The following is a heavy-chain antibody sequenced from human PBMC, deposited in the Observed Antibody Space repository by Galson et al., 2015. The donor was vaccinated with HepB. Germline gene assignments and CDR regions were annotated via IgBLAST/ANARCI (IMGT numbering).Heavy chain of an antibody. CDR2: FDPEDGET. J-gene: IGHJ6*02. CDR1: GYTLTELS. D-gene: IGHD6-13*01. CDR3: ATVWQQLVEKSYYYYGMDV. Sequence: SVKVSCKVSGYTLTELSMHWVRQAPGKGLEWMGGFDPEDGETIYAQKSQGRVTMTEDTSTDTAYMELSSLRSEDTAVYYCATVWQQLVEKSYYYYGMDVWGQGTTVTVSS. V-gene: IGHV1-24*01.